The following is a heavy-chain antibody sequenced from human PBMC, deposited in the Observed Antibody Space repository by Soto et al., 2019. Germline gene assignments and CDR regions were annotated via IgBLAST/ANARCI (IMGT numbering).Heavy chain of an antibody. Sequence: GGSLRLSXTASGFTFGDYAMSWVRQAPGKGLEWVGFIRSKAYGGTTEYAASVKGRFTISRDDSKSIAYLQMNSLKTEDTAVYYCTRELELPDYYYGMDVWGQGTTVTVSS. D-gene: IGHD1-7*01. CDR1: GFTFGDYA. J-gene: IGHJ6*02. CDR3: TRELELPDYYYGMDV. CDR2: IRSKAYGGTT. V-gene: IGHV3-49*04.